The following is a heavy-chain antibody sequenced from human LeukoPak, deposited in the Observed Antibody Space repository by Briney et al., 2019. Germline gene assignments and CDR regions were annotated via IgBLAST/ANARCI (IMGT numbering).Heavy chain of an antibody. V-gene: IGHV1-8*02. Sequence: ASVKVSCKASGYTFTSYGISWVRQATGQGLEWMGWMNPNSGNTGYAQKFQGRVTMTRNTSISTAYMELSSLRSEDTAVYYCASWRDYDSSGYYVDYWGQGTLVTVSS. D-gene: IGHD3-22*01. J-gene: IGHJ4*02. CDR2: MNPNSGNT. CDR1: GYTFTSYG. CDR3: ASWRDYDSSGYYVDY.